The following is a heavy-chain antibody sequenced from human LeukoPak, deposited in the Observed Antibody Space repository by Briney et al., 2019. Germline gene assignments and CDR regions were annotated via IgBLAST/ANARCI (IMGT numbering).Heavy chain of an antibody. CDR1: GFTFSSYG. Sequence: PGRSLRLSCAASGFTFSSYGMHWVRQAPGKGLEWVAVIWYDGSNKYYADSVKGRITISRDNSKNTLYLQMNSLRAEDTAVYYCARCRGPGVPAMRCWFDPWGQGTLVTVSS. V-gene: IGHV3-33*01. D-gene: IGHD2-2*01. CDR2: IWYDGSNK. CDR3: ARCRGPGVPAMRCWFDP. J-gene: IGHJ5*02.